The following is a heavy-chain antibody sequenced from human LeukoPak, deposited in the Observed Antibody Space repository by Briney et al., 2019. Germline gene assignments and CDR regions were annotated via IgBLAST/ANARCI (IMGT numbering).Heavy chain of an antibody. D-gene: IGHD3-10*01. J-gene: IGHJ5*02. CDR2: INHSGST. CDR1: GGSFSGYY. V-gene: IGHV4-34*01. CDR3: ARVITMVRGVAYNWFDP. Sequence: SETLSLTCAVYGGSFSGYYWSWIRQPPGNGLEWIGEINHSGSTNYNPSLKSRVTISVDRSKNQFSLKLSSVTAADTAVYYCARVITMVRGVAYNWFDPWGQGTLVTVSS.